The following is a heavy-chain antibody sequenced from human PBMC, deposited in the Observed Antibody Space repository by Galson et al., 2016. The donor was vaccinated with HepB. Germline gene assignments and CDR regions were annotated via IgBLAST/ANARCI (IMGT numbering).Heavy chain of an antibody. Sequence: PALVKPTQTLTLTCTFSGFTLSAPAMCVSWIRQPPGKALEWLALLDWDDFAYYRPSLKTRLTISQDTSKHQVVLRMTNMDPMDTATHYCARVGSSRHYWPRFDHWGQGALVTVSS. D-gene: IGHD3-22*01. CDR2: LDWDDFA. V-gene: IGHV2-70*01. CDR3: ARVGSSRHYWPRFDH. J-gene: IGHJ4*02. CDR1: GFTLSAPAMC.